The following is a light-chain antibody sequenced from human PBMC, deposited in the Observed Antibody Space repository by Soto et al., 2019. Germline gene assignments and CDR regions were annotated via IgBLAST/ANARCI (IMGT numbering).Light chain of an antibody. Sequence: DIQMTQSPSSLSPSLGHRVTITCRARQGFSNYLAWYEQRPGKVPKLLIYAASTLQSGVPSRISGRTSGTDFTLTISSLQPEDVATYCCQKCKTAPFTFGGGTKVQIK. V-gene: IGKV1-27*01. CDR3: QKCKTAPFT. J-gene: IGKJ4*01. CDR2: AAS. CDR1: QGFSNY.